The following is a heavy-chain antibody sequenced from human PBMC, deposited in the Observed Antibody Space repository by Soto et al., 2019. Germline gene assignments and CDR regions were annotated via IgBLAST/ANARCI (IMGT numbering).Heavy chain of an antibody. D-gene: IGHD4-17*01. Sequence: QVQLVQSGAEVKKPGSSVKVSCKASGGTFSSYAISWVRQAPGQGLEWMGGIIPIFGTVNYAQKFQGRVTITADESTTTTYMELSSLRSEDTAVHYCARGITAVTTNPNDDYGMGVWGQGTTVTVSS. CDR3: ARGITAVTTNPNDDYGMGV. CDR2: IIPIFGTV. V-gene: IGHV1-69*12. CDR1: GGTFSSYA. J-gene: IGHJ6*02.